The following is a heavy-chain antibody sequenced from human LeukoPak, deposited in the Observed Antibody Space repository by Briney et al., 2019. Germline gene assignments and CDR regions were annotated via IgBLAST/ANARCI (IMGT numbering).Heavy chain of an antibody. J-gene: IGHJ3*02. V-gene: IGHV3-23*01. D-gene: IGHD5-18*01. CDR2: ISGSGGST. CDR1: GFTFSSYG. Sequence: GGTLRLSCAASGFTFSSYGMSWVRQAPGKGLEWVSAISGSGGSTYYADSVKGRFTISRDNSKNTLYLQMNSLGADDTAVYYCAGLDAAMPDAFDIWGQGTTVTVSS. CDR3: AGLDAAMPDAFDI.